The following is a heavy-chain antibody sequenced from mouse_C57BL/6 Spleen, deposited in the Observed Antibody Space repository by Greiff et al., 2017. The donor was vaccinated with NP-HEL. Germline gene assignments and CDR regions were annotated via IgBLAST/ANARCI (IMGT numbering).Heavy chain of an antibody. CDR3: ARGDYYLYYFDY. CDR1: GYAFSSSW. V-gene: IGHV1-82*01. D-gene: IGHD2-1*01. Sequence: QVRLQQSGPELVKPGASVKISCKASGYAFSSSWMNWVKQRPGKGLEWIGRIYPGDGDTNYNGKFKGKATLTADKSSSTAYMQLSSLTSEDSAVYFCARGDYYLYYFDYWGQGTTLTVSS. J-gene: IGHJ2*01. CDR2: IYPGDGDT.